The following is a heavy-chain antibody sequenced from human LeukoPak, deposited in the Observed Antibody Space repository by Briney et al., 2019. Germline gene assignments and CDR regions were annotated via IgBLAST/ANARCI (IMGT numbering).Heavy chain of an antibody. D-gene: IGHD5-18*01. V-gene: IGHV1-2*02. CDR1: GYTFTGYY. CDR2: INPNSGGT. Sequence: ASVKVSCKASGYTFTGYYMHWVRQAPGQGLEWMGWINPNSGGTNYAQKFQGRVTMTRDTSISTAYMELSRLRSDDTAVYYCARARGIDTAMAYFDYWGQGTLVTVSS. CDR3: ARARGIDTAMAYFDY. J-gene: IGHJ4*02.